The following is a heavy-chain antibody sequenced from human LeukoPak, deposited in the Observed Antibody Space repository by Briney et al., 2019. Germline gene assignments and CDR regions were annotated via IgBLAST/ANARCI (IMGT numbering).Heavy chain of an antibody. Sequence: SETLSLICTVSGGSISSYYWNWIRQPPGKGLEWIGYIYSSGSTNYNPSLKGRVTISVDTSKEQFSLRLSSVTAADTALYYCARTYSTSSTFDSWGQGTLVTVSS. CDR3: ARTYSTSSTFDS. D-gene: IGHD2-2*01. V-gene: IGHV4-4*09. CDR1: GGSISSYY. J-gene: IGHJ4*02. CDR2: IYSSGST.